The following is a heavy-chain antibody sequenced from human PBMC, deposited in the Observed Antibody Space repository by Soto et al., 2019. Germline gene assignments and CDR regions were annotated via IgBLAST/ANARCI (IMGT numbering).Heavy chain of an antibody. CDR1: GFTFSNYW. CDR3: ARGGLQHALDV. J-gene: IGHJ6*02. D-gene: IGHD6-13*01. CDR2: VNNDGTDT. Sequence: EVQLVESGGGLVQPGGSLRLSCAASGFTFSNYWRYWVRQAPGKGLVWVSRVNNDGTDTTHEDSVKGRFTISRDNAENTLYLQMNSLRAEDTAVDYCARGGLQHALDVWGQGSTVTVSS. V-gene: IGHV3-74*03.